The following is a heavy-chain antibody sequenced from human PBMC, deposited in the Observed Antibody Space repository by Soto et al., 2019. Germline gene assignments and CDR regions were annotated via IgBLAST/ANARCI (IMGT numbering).Heavy chain of an antibody. V-gene: IGHV1-18*04. D-gene: IGHD4-17*01. J-gene: IGHJ6*02. CDR1: GYTFTSYG. CDR2: ISAYNGNT. CDR3: ASDHGDSAGGYYYYYGMDV. Sequence: GASVKVSCKASGYTFTSYGISWVRQAPGQGLEWMGWISAYNGNTNYAQKLQGRVTMTTDTSTSTAYMELRSLRSDDTAVYYCASDHGDSAGGYYYYYGMDVWGQGTTVTVSS.